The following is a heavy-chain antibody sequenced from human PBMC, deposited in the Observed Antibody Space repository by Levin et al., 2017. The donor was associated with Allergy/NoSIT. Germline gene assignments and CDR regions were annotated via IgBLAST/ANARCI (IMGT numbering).Heavy chain of an antibody. CDR1: GGSISSSSYY. CDR2: IYYSGST. J-gene: IGHJ6*02. V-gene: IGHV4-39*01. Sequence: SETLSLTCTVSGGSISSSSYYWGWIRQPPGKGLEWIGSIYYSGSTYYNPSLKSRVTISVDTSKNQFSLKLSSVTAADTAVYYCASTGYSSSPGGYYYYGMDVWGQGTTVTVSS. CDR3: ASTGYSSSPGGYYYYGMDV. D-gene: IGHD6-13*01.